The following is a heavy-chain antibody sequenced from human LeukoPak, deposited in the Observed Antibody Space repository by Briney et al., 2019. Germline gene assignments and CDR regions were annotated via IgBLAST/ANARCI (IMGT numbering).Heavy chain of an antibody. Sequence: GGSLRLSCAASGFTFSSYSMNWVRQAPGKGLEWVSYIDLSGSTLYYVDSVKGRFTISRDNAKNSLYLQMNSLRAEDTAVYYCARGPPLFDPWGQGTLVAVSS. CDR2: IDLSGSTL. V-gene: IGHV3-48*04. CDR1: GFTFSSYS. J-gene: IGHJ5*02. CDR3: ARGPPLFDP.